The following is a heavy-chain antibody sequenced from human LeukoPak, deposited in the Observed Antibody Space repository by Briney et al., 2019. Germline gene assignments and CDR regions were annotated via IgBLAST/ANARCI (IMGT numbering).Heavy chain of an antibody. CDR1: GFTFSSCA. D-gene: IGHD4-17*01. V-gene: IGHV3-23*01. CDR3: ARAPDYGDYGAPNY. J-gene: IGHJ4*02. Sequence: GGSLRLSCAASGFTFSSCAMSWVRQAPGKGLEWVSSITGSGTSTYYADSVKGRFTISRDYSKNTLYLQMNSLRTEDTAVYYCARAPDYGDYGAPNYWGQGTLVTVSS. CDR2: ITGSGTST.